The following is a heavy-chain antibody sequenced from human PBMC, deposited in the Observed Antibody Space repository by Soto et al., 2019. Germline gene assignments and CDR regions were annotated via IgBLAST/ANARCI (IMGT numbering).Heavy chain of an antibody. CDR2: VSGSGDNT. CDR3: AREDGYRGGDAFDI. V-gene: IGHV3-23*01. D-gene: IGHD5-12*01. CDR1: GFTFTTYA. J-gene: IGHJ3*02. Sequence: GGSLRLSCAASGFTFTTYAMSWVRQAPGKGLEWVASVSGSGDNTYYGDSVKGRFTISRDNSKDTLYLQMNSLRAEDTAVYYCAREDGYRGGDAFDIWGQGTMVTVSS.